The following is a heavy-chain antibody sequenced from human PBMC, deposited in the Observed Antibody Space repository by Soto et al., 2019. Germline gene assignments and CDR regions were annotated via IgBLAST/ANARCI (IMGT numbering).Heavy chain of an antibody. CDR3: ARDRQYYYDSSAYPGFDS. Sequence: QVQLVQSGAEVKKPGASVKVSCKASGYTFTNYGFSWVRQAPGQGLEWMGWISAYNGNTNYAPKLQDRVTLTTDTDTSTAYMELRSLRSNDTAVYYCARDRQYYYDSSAYPGFDSWGQGTLVTASS. J-gene: IGHJ4*02. D-gene: IGHD3-22*01. V-gene: IGHV1-18*01. CDR2: ISAYNGNT. CDR1: GYTFTNYG.